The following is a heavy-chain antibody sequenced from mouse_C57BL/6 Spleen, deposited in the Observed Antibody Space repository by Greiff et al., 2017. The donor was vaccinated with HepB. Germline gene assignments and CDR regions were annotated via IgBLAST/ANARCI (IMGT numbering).Heavy chain of an antibody. D-gene: IGHD2-3*01. CDR3: ARGRETYDGYYVGYWYFDV. CDR1: GYAFSSSW. J-gene: IGHJ1*03. CDR2: IYPGDGDT. V-gene: IGHV1-82*01. Sequence: VQLQQSGPELVKPGASVKISCKASGYAFSSSWMNWVKQRPGKGLEWIGRIYPGDGDTNYNGKFKGKATLTADKSSSTAYMQLSSLTSEDSAVYFCARGRETYDGYYVGYWYFDVWGTGTTVTVSS.